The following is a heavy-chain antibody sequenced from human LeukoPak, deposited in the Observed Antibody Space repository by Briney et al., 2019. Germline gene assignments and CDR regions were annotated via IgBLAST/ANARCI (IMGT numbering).Heavy chain of an antibody. CDR3: ARQYYYDSSGYYLDY. J-gene: IGHJ4*02. D-gene: IGHD3-22*01. CDR2: IYYSGST. CDR1: GGSISSSSYY. V-gene: IGHV4-39*01. Sequence: PSETLSLTCTVSGGSISSSSYYWGWIRQPPGKGLEWIGSIYYSGSTYYNPSLKSRVTISVDTSKNQFSRKLSSVTAADTALYYCARQYYYDSSGYYLDYWGQGTLVTVS.